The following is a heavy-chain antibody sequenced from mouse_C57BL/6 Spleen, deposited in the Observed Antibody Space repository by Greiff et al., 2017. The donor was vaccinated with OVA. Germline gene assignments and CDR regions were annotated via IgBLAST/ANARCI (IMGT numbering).Heavy chain of an antibody. D-gene: IGHD2-4*01. CDR3: APGTHYDEDWYFDV. Sequence: QVQLKQSGAELARPGASVKLSCKASGYTFTSYGISWVKQRTGQGLEWIGEIYPRSGNTYYNEKFKGKATLTADKSSSTAYMELRSLTSEDSAVYVCAPGTHYDEDWYFDVWGTGTTVTVSA. J-gene: IGHJ1*03. CDR2: IYPRSGNT. CDR1: GYTFTSYG. V-gene: IGHV1-81*01.